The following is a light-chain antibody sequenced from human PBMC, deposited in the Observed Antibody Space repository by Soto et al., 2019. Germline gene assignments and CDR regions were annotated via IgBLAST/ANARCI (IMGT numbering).Light chain of an antibody. J-gene: IGKJ3*01. CDR2: KVS. Sequence: DVVMTQSPLSLPVTLGQPASISCRSSQGLVYSDGNIYLNWFHQRPGQSPRRLINKVSSRDSGVPDRFIGSGSGTDFTLRISRVEAEDVGVYFCMKGTRCPFTFGPGTKVDI. CDR1: QGLVYSDGNIY. V-gene: IGKV2-30*01. CDR3: MKGTRCPFT.